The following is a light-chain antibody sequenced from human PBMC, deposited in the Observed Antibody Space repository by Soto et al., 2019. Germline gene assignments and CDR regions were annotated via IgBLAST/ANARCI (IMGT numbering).Light chain of an antibody. Sequence: DIQMTQSPSTLSGSVGDRVTITCRASQTISSWLAWYQQKPGKAPKLLIYKASTLKSGVPSRFSGSGSGTEFTLTISSLQPGDFATYYCQQYNSYSITFGQGTRLEIK. J-gene: IGKJ5*01. V-gene: IGKV1-5*03. CDR2: KAS. CDR1: QTISSW. CDR3: QQYNSYSIT.